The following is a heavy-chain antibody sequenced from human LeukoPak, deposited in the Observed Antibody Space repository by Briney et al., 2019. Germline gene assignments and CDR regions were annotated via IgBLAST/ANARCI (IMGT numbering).Heavy chain of an antibody. CDR2: IYHSGST. CDR3: ARHNPLSSGWYNFDY. D-gene: IGHD6-19*01. Sequence: SETLSLTCTVSGYSISSGYYWGWIRQPPGKGLEWIGSIYHSGSTYYNPSPKSRVTISVDTSKNQFSLKLSSVTAADTAVYYCARHNPLSSGWYNFDYWGQGTLVTVSS. J-gene: IGHJ4*02. CDR1: GYSISSGYY. V-gene: IGHV4-38-2*02.